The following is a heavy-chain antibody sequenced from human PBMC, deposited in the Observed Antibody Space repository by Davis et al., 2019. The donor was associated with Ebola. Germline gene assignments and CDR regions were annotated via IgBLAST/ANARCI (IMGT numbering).Heavy chain of an antibody. D-gene: IGHD1-26*01. V-gene: IGHV4-39*01. CDR2: IYYSGST. CDR3: ARAPGSGSFYKDFQY. Sequence: SETLSLTCTVSGGSISSSSYYWGWIRQPPGKGLEWIGSIYYSGSTYYNPSLKSRVTISVDTSKNQFSLKLSSVTAADTAVYYCARAPGSGSFYKDFQYWGQGTLVTVSS. J-gene: IGHJ4*02. CDR1: GGSISSSSYY.